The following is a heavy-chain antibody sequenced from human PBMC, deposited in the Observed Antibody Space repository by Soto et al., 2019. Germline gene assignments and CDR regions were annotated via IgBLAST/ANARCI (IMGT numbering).Heavy chain of an antibody. CDR2: ISGSGAGT. V-gene: IGHV3-23*01. D-gene: IGHD2-15*01. Sequence: EVQLLDSGGGLVQPGGSLRLSCAASGFTFSSYSMTWVRQAPGKGLEWLSTISGSGAGTSYADSVKGRFTISRDNSRNTLFLQMNSLRAEDTARYSCAKAVRCSGTYCPFDYWGQGTLVPVSS. CDR3: AKAVRCSGTYCPFDY. CDR1: GFTFSSYS. J-gene: IGHJ4*02.